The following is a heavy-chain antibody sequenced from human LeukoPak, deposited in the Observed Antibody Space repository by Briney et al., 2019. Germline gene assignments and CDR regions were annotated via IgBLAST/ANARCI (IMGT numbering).Heavy chain of an antibody. CDR1: GFTFSSYA. D-gene: IGHD1-1*01. J-gene: IGHJ4*02. CDR2: ITHTGGDS. CDR3: GKDKTTYNWWEVIES. V-gene: IGHV3-23*01. Sequence: GGSLRLSCVASGFTFSSYAITWVRQAPGKGLEWVALITHTGGDSYYADSVKGRFAISRDNSKNTLYLEMNDLRAEDTALYFCGKDKTTYNWWEVIESWGQGALVTVSS.